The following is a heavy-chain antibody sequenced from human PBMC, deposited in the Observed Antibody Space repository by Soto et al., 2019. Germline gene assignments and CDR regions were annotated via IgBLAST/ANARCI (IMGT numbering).Heavy chain of an antibody. D-gene: IGHD3-9*01. J-gene: IGHJ4*02. CDR1: GFTFSTYW. CDR2: INSGGSST. Sequence: EVPLLESGGGLVQPGGSLRLSCEASGFTFSTYWMHWVRQAPGKGRVWVSRINSGGSSTNYADSVKGRVTISGDNAKKTLYLQMNRLRAEDTAMDYCVRDFEGWGQGTLVTGSS. V-gene: IGHV3-74*01. CDR3: VRDFEG.